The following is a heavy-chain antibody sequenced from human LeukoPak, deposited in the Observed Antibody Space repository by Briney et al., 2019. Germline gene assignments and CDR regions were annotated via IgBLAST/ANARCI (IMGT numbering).Heavy chain of an antibody. J-gene: IGHJ4*02. D-gene: IGHD1-26*01. Sequence: EGSLRLSCAASGFTFSRYSMNWVRQAPGKGLEWVSSISISSSYIYYADSVKGRFTMSRDNAKNSLYLQVNSLRAEDTAVYYCARIEYSGPLDYWGQGTLVIVSS. V-gene: IGHV3-21*01. CDR3: ARIEYSGPLDY. CDR1: GFTFSRYS. CDR2: ISISSSYI.